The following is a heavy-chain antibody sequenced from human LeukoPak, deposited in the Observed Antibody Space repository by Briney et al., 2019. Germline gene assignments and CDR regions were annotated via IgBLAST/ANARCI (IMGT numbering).Heavy chain of an antibody. CDR3: ARERGDCSSTSCYTLDY. V-gene: IGHV4-39*02. J-gene: IGHJ4*02. Sequence: SETLSLTCTVSGGSISSSSYYWGWIRQPPGKGLEWIGSIYYSGSTYYNPSLKSRVTISVDTSKNQFSLKLSSVTAADTAVYYCARERGDCSSTSCYTLDYWGQGTLVTVSS. CDR2: IYYSGST. CDR1: GGSISSSSYY. D-gene: IGHD2-2*02.